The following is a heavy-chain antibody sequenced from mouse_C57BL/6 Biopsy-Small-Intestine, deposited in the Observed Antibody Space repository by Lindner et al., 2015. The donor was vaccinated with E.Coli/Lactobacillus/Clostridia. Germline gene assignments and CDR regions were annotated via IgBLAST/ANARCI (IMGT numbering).Heavy chain of an antibody. CDR1: GYTFTSYG. CDR3: AREGALGSSDY. J-gene: IGHJ2*01. D-gene: IGHD1-3*01. V-gene: IGHV1-81*01. Sequence: VQLQESGAELAGPGASVKLSCKASGYTFTSYGLSWVRQRTGQGLEWIGEIYPRSGNTYFNEKFKGKATLTADKSSSTAYMELRSLTSEDSAVYFCAREGALGSSDYWGQGTTLTVSS. CDR2: IYPRSGNT.